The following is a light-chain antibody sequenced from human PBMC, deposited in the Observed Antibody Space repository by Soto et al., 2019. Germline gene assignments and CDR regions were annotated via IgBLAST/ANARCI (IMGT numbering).Light chain of an antibody. CDR1: QSFRGL. V-gene: IGKV3-11*01. Sequence: EVVLTQSPVTLSLSPGERATLSCRASQSFRGLLAWYQQKPGQAPRLLIYDAYNRATGIPPRFSGSGSGTDFTHTISSLEPEDSAVYYCQQRHRWPITFGQGTRRRLN. CDR3: QQRHRWPIT. CDR2: DAY. J-gene: IGKJ5*01.